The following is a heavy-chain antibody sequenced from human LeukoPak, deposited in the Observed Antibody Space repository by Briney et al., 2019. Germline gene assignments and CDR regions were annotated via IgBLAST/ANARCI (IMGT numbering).Heavy chain of an antibody. D-gene: IGHD3-9*01. CDR3: AILTGYYNDY. Sequence: ASVSVSCTASGYTFTVDYMHWVRQAPGQGLEWMGWINPKSGGTNYAQKFQGRVTMTRDTSISTAYMELSRLRSDDTAVYYCAILTGYYNDYWGQGTLVSVSS. CDR2: INPKSGGT. J-gene: IGHJ4*02. V-gene: IGHV1-2*02. CDR1: GYTFTVDY.